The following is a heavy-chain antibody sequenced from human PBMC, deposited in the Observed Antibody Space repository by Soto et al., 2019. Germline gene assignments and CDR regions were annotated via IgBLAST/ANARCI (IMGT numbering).Heavy chain of an antibody. CDR2: ISAHNGNT. D-gene: IGHD1-1*01. Sequence: ASVKVSCKASGYTFTSYGITWVRQAPGQGLEWMGWISAHNGNTDYAQKLQGRVIVTRDTSTSTAYMELRSLISDDTAVYYCARGRYGDYWGQGALATVSS. CDR3: ARGRYGDY. V-gene: IGHV1-18*01. CDR1: GYTFTSYG. J-gene: IGHJ4*02.